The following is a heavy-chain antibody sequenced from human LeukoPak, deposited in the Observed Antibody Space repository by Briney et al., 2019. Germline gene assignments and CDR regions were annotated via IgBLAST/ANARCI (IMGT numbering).Heavy chain of an antibody. Sequence: SETLSLTCSVSSGSITSYYRSWLRQPPGKGLEWIGYIYYSGSTNYNPSVKSRVTMSVDTSRNQFSLKLNSVTAADTAVYYCATLWRLGASTGEAFDIWGQGAMVTVSS. D-gene: IGHD1-26*01. CDR2: IYYSGST. J-gene: IGHJ3*02. CDR1: SGSITSYY. CDR3: ATLWRLGASTGEAFDI. V-gene: IGHV4-59*01.